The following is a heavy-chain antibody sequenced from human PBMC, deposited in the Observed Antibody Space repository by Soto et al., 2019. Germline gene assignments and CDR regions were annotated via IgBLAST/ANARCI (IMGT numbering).Heavy chain of an antibody. D-gene: IGHD4-17*01. CDR2: INPYNGNT. Sequence: QVLLVQSGPEIKKPGASVKVSCKASGYTFNTYGITWVRQAPGQGLAWMGWINPYNGNTKFAQKLQDRVTMTTATSTSTAYMELASLRSDDTAVYYCARGCIAVTTHLCYWGQGTLVTVSS. V-gene: IGHV1-18*01. CDR1: GYTFNTYG. J-gene: IGHJ4*02. CDR3: ARGCIAVTTHLCY.